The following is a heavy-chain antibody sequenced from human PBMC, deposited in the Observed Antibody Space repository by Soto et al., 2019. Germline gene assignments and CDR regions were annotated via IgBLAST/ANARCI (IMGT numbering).Heavy chain of an antibody. CDR2: IYYSGST. Sequence: TLSLTCTVSGGSVSSGSYYWSWIRQPPGKGLEWIGYIYYSGSTNYNPSLKSRVTISVDTSKNQFSLKLSSVTAADTAVYYCARESDNWNYDVWGQGTTVTVSS. D-gene: IGHD1-7*01. CDR1: GGSVSSGSYY. J-gene: IGHJ6*02. CDR3: ARESDNWNYDV. V-gene: IGHV4-61*01.